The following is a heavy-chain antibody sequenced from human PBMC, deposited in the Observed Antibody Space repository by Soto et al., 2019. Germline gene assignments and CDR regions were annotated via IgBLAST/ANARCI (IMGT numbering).Heavy chain of an antibody. Sequence: PGGSLRLSCAASGFTFSSYAMSWVRQAPGKGLEWVSAISGSGGSTYYAGSVKGRFTISRDNSKNTLYLQMNSLRAEDTAVYYCAKRGEYSYQATYWYFDLWGRGTLVTVSS. V-gene: IGHV3-23*01. CDR2: ISGSGGST. D-gene: IGHD5-18*01. CDR3: AKRGEYSYQATYWYFDL. J-gene: IGHJ2*01. CDR1: GFTFSSYA.